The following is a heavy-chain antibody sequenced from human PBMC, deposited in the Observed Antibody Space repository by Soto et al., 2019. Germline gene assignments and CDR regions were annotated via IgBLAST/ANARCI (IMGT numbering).Heavy chain of an antibody. CDR3: ATEFSNSPEAFDF. CDR1: GVSVNSDSYY. V-gene: IGHV4-61*03. J-gene: IGHJ4*02. D-gene: IGHD6-6*01. Sequence: KTSETLSLTCTVSGVSVNSDSYYWSWIRQPPGKGLEWIGYIYYTGSTTYNPSLKSRVTISLDTSRNHSSLSLSSVTAADTAVFYCATEFSNSPEAFDFWGRGTLVTVSS. CDR2: IYYTGST.